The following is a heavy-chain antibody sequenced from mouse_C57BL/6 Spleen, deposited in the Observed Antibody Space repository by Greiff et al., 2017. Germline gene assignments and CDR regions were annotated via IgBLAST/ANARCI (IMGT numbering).Heavy chain of an antibody. CDR3: ASPSRGTAQAHYAMDY. D-gene: IGHD3-2*02. V-gene: IGHV1-19*01. CDR2: INPYNGGT. CDR1: GYTFTDYY. J-gene: IGHJ4*01. Sequence: VQLQQSGPVLVKPGASVKMSCKASGYTFTDYYMNWVKQSPGKSLEWIGVINPYNGGTSYNQKFKGKATLTVDKSSSTAYMERTSLTSEDSAVYYCASPSRGTAQAHYAMDYWGQGTSVTVSS.